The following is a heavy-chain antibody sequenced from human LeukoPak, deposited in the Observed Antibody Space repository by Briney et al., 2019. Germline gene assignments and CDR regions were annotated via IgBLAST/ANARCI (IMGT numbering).Heavy chain of an antibody. D-gene: IGHD2-15*01. CDR1: GFTFSNAW. CDR2: IKSKTDGGTT. Sequence: GGSLRLSCAASGFTFSNAWMSWVRQAPGKGLEWVGRIKSKTDGGTTDYAAPVKGRFTISRAASKNTLYLQMNSLKTEDTAVYYCTTDKDIIVVVAAFDYWGQGTLVTVSS. V-gene: IGHV3-15*01. CDR3: TTDKDIIVVVAAFDY. J-gene: IGHJ4*02.